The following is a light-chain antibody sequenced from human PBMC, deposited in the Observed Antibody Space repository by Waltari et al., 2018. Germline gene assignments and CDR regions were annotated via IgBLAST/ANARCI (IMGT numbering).Light chain of an antibody. V-gene: IGLV2-11*01. CDR2: DVS. Sequence: QSGLTQPRSVSGSPGQSVTTTCTGTGTDVGGFRFVPCHQQSPGKAPNPIIYDVSKRPSGAPDRFSGSKSGNTASLTISGLQAEDEADYHCCSYVGSYTLLFGGGTKLTVL. CDR1: GTDVGGFRF. CDR3: CSYVGSYTLL. J-gene: IGLJ3*02.